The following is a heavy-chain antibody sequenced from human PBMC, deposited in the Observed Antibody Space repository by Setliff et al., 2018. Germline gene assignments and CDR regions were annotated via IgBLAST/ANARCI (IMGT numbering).Heavy chain of an antibody. Sequence: GASVKVSCKASGYTFTSYGISWVRQAPGQGLEWMGGIIPSSGATIYAQKFQGRVTMTSDTSISTAYMELGRLRSDDTAVYFCARDGGGDSDAFDIWGQGTMVTVSS. CDR1: GYTFTSYG. CDR3: ARDGGGDSDAFDI. J-gene: IGHJ3*02. D-gene: IGHD3-16*01. CDR2: IIPSSGAT. V-gene: IGHV1-2*02.